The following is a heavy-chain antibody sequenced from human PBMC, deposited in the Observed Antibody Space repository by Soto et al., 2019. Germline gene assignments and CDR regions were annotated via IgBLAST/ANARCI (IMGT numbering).Heavy chain of an antibody. V-gene: IGHV3-23*01. CDR3: AKEGGDCTNGVCYLETRYYFDY. Sequence: EVQVLESGGGLVQPGGSLRLSCAASGFNFNTYAMSWVRQAPGKGLEWVSGISGGGGSIHYVDSVKGRFTISRDNSKNTLYLQMNSLRAEDTAVYYCAKEGGDCTNGVCYLETRYYFDYWGQGTLVTVSS. J-gene: IGHJ4*02. CDR2: ISGGGGSI. D-gene: IGHD2-8*01. CDR1: GFNFNTYA.